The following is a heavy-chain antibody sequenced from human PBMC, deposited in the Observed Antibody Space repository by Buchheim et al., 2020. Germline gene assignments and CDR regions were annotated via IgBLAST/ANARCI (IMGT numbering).Heavy chain of an antibody. CDR3: ARHFESFTIFGVVKTNGMDV. CDR2: IYYSGST. J-gene: IGHJ6*02. D-gene: IGHD3-3*01. CDR1: GGSISSSSYY. Sequence: QLQLQESGPGLVKPSETLSLTCTVSGGSISSSSYYWGWIRQPPGKGLEWIGSIYYSGSTYYNPSLKSRVTISVDTSKNLFSLKLSSVTAADTAVYYCARHFESFTIFGVVKTNGMDVWGQGTT. V-gene: IGHV4-39*01.